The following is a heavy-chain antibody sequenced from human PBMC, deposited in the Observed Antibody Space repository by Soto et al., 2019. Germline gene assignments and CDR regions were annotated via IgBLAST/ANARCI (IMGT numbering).Heavy chain of an antibody. J-gene: IGHJ4*02. V-gene: IGHV4-31*03. CDR3: ARDPQRGSWDY. D-gene: IGHD1-26*01. CDR2: IYYSGST. Sequence: QVQLQESGPGLVKPSQTLSLTCTVSGGSISSGGYYWSWIRQHPGKGLEWIGYIYYSGSTYYNPSLKRRVTIAGDTSKSQFSLKLSSVTAADTAVYSCARDPQRGSWDYWGQGTLVTVSS. CDR1: GGSISSGGYY.